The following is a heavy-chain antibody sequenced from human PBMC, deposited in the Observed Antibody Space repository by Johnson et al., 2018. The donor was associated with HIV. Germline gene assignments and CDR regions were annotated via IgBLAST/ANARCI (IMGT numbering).Heavy chain of an antibody. Sequence: VQLVESGGGVVQPGRSLRLSCAASGFTFSNYGMHWVRQAPGKGLEWVAVISYDGSNKYYADSVKGRFTISRDNSKNTLYLQMNSLRAEDTAVYYCAKEQLLRAFDIWGQGTMV. D-gene: IGHD2-15*01. CDR3: AKEQLLRAFDI. J-gene: IGHJ3*02. CDR1: GFTFSNYG. CDR2: ISYDGSNK. V-gene: IGHV3-30*18.